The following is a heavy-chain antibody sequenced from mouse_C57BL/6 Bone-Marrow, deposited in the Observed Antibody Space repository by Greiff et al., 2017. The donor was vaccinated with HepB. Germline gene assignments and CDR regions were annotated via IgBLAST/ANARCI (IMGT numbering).Heavy chain of an antibody. CDR2: INYDGSST. J-gene: IGHJ2*01. CDR3: ARERHHYYGSSYFDY. D-gene: IGHD1-1*01. Sequence: EVQLVESEGGLVQPGSSMKLSCTASGFTFSDYYMAWVRQVPEKGLEWVANINYDGSSTYYLDSLKSRFIISRDNAKNILYLQMSSLKSEDTATYYCARERHHYYGSSYFDYWGQGTTLTVSS. CDR1: GFTFSDYY. V-gene: IGHV5-16*01.